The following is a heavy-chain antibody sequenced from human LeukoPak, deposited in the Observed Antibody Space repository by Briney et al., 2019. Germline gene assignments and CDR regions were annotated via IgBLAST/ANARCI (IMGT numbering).Heavy chain of an antibody. D-gene: IGHD4-17*01. CDR2: IRSKANSYAT. CDR1: GFTFSGSA. V-gene: IGHV3-73*01. J-gene: IGHJ4*02. CDR3: TSAPTVYGDYVDY. Sequence: GGSLRLSCAASGFTFSGSAMHWVRQASGKGLEWVGRIRSKANSYATAYAASVKGRFTISRDDSKNTAYLQMNSLKTEDTAVYYCTSAPTVYGDYVDYWGQGTLVTVSS.